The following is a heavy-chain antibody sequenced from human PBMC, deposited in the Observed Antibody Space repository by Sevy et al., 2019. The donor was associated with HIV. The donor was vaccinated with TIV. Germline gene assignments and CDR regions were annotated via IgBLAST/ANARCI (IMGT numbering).Heavy chain of an antibody. CDR3: ARGSTAIVRGHFVYNGLDV. J-gene: IGHJ6*02. V-gene: IGHV1-18*01. Sequence: ASVKVSCKTSGYTFTTYGLSWVRQAPGQGLDWMGWISVYNGNTHYAQEYQGRVTMTTDTSTSTAYEELRSLRSDDTAVYYCARGSTAIVRGHFVYNGLDVWGQGTTVTVSS. CDR2: ISVYNGNT. D-gene: IGHD1-26*01. CDR1: GYTFTTYG.